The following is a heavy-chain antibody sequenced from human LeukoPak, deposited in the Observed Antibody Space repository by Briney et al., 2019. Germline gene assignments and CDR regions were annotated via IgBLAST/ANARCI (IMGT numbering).Heavy chain of an antibody. CDR1: GGSISSYY. D-gene: IGHD3-9*01. J-gene: IGHJ6*02. CDR3: AGGDILTGYYESGYYYYGMDV. Sequence: SETLSLTCTVSGGSISSYYWSWIRQPAGKGLEWIGRIYTSGSTNYNPPLKSRVTMSVDTSKNQFSLKLSSVTAADTAVYYCAGGDILTGYYESGYYYYGMDVWGQGTTVTVSS. V-gene: IGHV4-4*07. CDR2: IYTSGST.